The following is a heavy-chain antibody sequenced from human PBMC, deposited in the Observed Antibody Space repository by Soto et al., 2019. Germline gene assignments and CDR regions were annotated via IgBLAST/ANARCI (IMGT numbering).Heavy chain of an antibody. CDR3: SKDGGGGYSGYDDAFDI. CDR2: ISGSGGST. D-gene: IGHD5-12*01. CDR1: GFTFSSYA. J-gene: IGHJ3*02. Sequence: GGSLRLSCAASGFTFSSYAMSWVRQAPGKGLEWVSAISGSGGSTYYADSVKGRFTISRDNSKNTLYLQMNSLRAEDTAVYDCSKDGGGGYSGYDDAFDIWGQGTMVTVSS. V-gene: IGHV3-23*01.